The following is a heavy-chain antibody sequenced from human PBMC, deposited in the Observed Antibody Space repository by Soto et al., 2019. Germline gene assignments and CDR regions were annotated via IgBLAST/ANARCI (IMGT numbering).Heavy chain of an antibody. V-gene: IGHV3-23*01. CDR1: GFTFSEYA. CDR3: AKDFGSRKGVYDPFDI. D-gene: IGHD2-8*01. J-gene: IGHJ3*02. CDR2: IGGAGSNI. Sequence: GGSLRLSCAASGFTFSEYAMTWVRQAPGKGLEWVSVIGGAGSNIYYADSVEGRFTVSRDDSKKTLYLRMDSLRVEDKEVYYCAKDFGSRKGVYDPFDIWCPAIMVTVS.